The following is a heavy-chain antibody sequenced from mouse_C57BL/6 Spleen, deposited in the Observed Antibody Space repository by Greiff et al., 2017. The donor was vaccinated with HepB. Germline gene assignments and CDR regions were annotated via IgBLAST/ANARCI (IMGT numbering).Heavy chain of an antibody. Sequence: QVQLQQSGAELVKPGASVKISCKASGYAFSSYWMNWVKQRPGKGLEWIGQIYPGDGDTNYNGKFKGNATLTADKSSSTAYMQLSSLTSEDSAVYFCARTTTVVEGNWYFDVWGTGTTVTVSS. J-gene: IGHJ1*03. CDR2: IYPGDGDT. CDR1: GYAFSSYW. D-gene: IGHD1-1*01. V-gene: IGHV1-80*01. CDR3: ARTTTVVEGNWYFDV.